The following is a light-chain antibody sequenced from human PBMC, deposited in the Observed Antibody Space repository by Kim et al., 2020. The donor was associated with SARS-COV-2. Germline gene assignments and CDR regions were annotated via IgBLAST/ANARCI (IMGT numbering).Light chain of an antibody. CDR2: GAS. Sequence: LSPGERATLSCRASQSVSSSYLAWYQQKPGQAPRLLIYGASSRATGIPDRFSGSGSGTDFTLTISRLEPEDFAVYYCQQYGSSPATFGQGTKLEIK. J-gene: IGKJ2*01. CDR1: QSVSSSY. CDR3: QQYGSSPAT. V-gene: IGKV3-20*01.